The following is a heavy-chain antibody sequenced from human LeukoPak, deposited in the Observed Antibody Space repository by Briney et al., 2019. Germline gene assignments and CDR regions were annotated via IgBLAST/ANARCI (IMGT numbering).Heavy chain of an antibody. CDR3: ARRGDGYNRIWFNP. CDR1: GGSISSGGYY. V-gene: IGHV4-30-2*01. J-gene: IGHJ5*02. D-gene: IGHD5-24*01. CDR2: IYHSGST. Sequence: SQTLSLTCTVSGGSISSGGYYWSWIRQPPGKGLEWIGYIYHSGSTYYNPSLKSRVTISVDTSKNQFSLKLSSVTAADTAVYYCARRGDGYNRIWFNPWGQGTLVTVSS.